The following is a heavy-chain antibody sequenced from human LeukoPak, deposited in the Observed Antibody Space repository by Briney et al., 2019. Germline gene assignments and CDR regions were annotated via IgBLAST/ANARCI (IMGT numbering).Heavy chain of an antibody. CDR2: IYSGGST. CDR1: GFSFSTYA. V-gene: IGHV3-NL1*01. J-gene: IGHJ6*04. D-gene: IGHD3-10*01. CDR3: ARDRFMVRGVITGYYYYYGMDV. Sequence: GRSLRLSCAASGFSFSTYAMHWVRQAPGKGLEWVSVIYSGGSTYYADSVKGRFTISRDNSKNTLYLQMNSLRAEDTAVYYCARDRFMVRGVITGYYYYYGMDVWGKGTTVTVSS.